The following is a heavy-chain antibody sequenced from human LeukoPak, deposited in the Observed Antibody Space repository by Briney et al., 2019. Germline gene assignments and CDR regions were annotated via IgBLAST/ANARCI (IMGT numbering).Heavy chain of an antibody. CDR1: GFTFSSYW. CDR2: IKQDGSEK. V-gene: IGHV3-7*01. D-gene: IGHD2-2*01. J-gene: IGHJ3*02. Sequence: SGGSLRLSCAASGFTFSSYWMSWVRQAPGKGLEWVANIKQDGSEKYYVDSVKGRFTISRDNAKNSLYLQMNSLRAEDTAVYYCARVCFPLLGYCSSTSCPHGAFDIWGQGTMVTVSS. CDR3: ARVCFPLLGYCSSTSCPHGAFDI.